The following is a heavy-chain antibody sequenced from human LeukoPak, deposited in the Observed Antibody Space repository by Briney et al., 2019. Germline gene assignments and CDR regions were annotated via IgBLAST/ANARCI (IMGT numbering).Heavy chain of an antibody. J-gene: IGHJ4*02. CDR1: GGSFSGYY. Sequence: SETLSLTCAVYGGSFSGYYWSWSRQPPGKGLEWIGDINHSGSTSYNPSLKSRVIISVDTSKNQFSLKLSSVTAADTAVYDCARHGRRRIMITFGGVIVHAFDYWGQGTLVTVSS. CDR3: ARHGRRRIMITFGGVIVHAFDY. CDR2: INHSGST. V-gene: IGHV4-34*01. D-gene: IGHD3-16*02.